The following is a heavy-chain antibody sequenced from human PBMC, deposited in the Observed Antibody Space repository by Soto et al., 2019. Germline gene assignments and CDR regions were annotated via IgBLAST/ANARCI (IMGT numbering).Heavy chain of an antibody. CDR2: ISAVNANT. J-gene: IGHJ4*02. CDR1: GYTFSSYC. Sequence: ASVKVSCKASGYTFSSYCMHWVRQAPGQRLEWMGWISAVNANTRYSQKFQGRVTISRDTSASTAYMELSSLTSEDTAVYYCARESSYDILTGPGDYWGQGTLVTVS. CDR3: ARESSYDILTGPGDY. V-gene: IGHV1-3*01. D-gene: IGHD3-9*01.